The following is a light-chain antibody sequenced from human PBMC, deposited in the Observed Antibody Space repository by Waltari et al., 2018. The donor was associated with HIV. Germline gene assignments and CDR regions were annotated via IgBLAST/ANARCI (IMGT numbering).Light chain of an antibody. CDR2: GNN. CDR1: SSQIGPRYA. J-gene: IGLJ3*02. V-gene: IGLV1-40*01. Sequence: QSVLTQPPSLSGAPAPRVTTSCPGRSSQIGPRYALHRYQQLPGTAPKLLIFGNNNRPSGVPDRFSGSKSGTSASLAITGLQAEDEADYYCQSYDSSLSGWVFGGGTKLTVL. CDR3: QSYDSSLSGWV.